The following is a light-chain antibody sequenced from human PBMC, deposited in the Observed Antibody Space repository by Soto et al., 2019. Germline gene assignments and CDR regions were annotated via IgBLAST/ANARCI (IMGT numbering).Light chain of an antibody. CDR3: HQYNKWPWT. CDR1: QSVNIN. Sequence: EIVMTQSPATLSVSPGERATLSCRASQSVNINLAWYQQKPGQAPMLLLFGASSRADGIPARFSGSGSGTEFPRTISNLQTDDVAVYYCHQYNKWPWTFGRGTNVEIK. CDR2: GAS. V-gene: IGKV3-15*01. J-gene: IGKJ1*01.